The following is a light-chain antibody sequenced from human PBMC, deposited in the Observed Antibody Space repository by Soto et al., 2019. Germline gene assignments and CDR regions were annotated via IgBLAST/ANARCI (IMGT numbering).Light chain of an antibody. CDR2: RVS. CDR3: QQYADSSWT. CDR1: QTVSIW. Sequence: DIQMTQSPSTLSASVGDRVTITCRASQTVSIWLAWSQQKPGKAPNLFIYRVSSVESGVPSRFSGSGSGTEFTLTISNLQPDDFATYYCQQYADSSWTFGQGTKVE. V-gene: IGKV1-5*03. J-gene: IGKJ1*01.